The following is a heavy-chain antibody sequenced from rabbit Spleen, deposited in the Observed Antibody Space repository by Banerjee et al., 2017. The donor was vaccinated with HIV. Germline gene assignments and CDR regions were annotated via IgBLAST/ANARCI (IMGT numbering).Heavy chain of an antibody. CDR2: SVNSSSGFS. D-gene: IGHD4-1*01. Sequence: QALLESAGERVMPAAALTAPTTTASGSFRSSNYMWWFVHAAGEGVVEWICSVNSSSGFSASATWAKGRFTISRTSSPTVTLQMTSLTAADTATYFCARDLAGVIGWNFYLWGQGTLVTVS. CDR1: SGSFRSSNY. CDR3: ARDLAGVIGWNFYL. V-gene: IGHV1S40*01. J-gene: IGHJ3*01.